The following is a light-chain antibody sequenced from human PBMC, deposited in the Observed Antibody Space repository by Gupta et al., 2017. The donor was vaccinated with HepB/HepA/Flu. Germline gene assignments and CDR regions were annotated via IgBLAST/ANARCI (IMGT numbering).Light chain of an antibody. V-gene: IGLV10-54*04. Sequence: QAGLTQPPSVSKGLRQTATLTCTGNSNNVGNQGAVWLQQHPGHPPKLLSYRNNDRPSGISERFSASRSGNTASLTITGLQPEDETDYYCSAWDISLTAWVFGGGSRLIVL. CDR2: RNN. CDR1: SNNVGNQG. CDR3: SAWDISLTAWV. J-gene: IGLJ3*02.